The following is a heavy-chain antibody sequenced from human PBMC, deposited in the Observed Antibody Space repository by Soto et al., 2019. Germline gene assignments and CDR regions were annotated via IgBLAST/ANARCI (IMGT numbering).Heavy chain of an antibody. CDR1: GFTFSSYA. D-gene: IGHD1-26*01. Sequence: EVQLLESGGGLVQPGGSLRLSCAASGFTFSSYAMSWVRQAPEKGLEWVSVISGSGDSTYYADSVKGRFTISRDNSKKTLYVQMNSLRAGDAAVYYCARCGSGGWFDPWGQGTLVSVSS. J-gene: IGHJ5*02. CDR3: ARCGSGGWFDP. CDR2: ISGSGDST. V-gene: IGHV3-23*01.